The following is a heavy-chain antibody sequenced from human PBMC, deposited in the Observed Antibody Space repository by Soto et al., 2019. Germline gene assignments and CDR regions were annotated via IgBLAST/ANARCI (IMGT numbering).Heavy chain of an antibody. CDR3: AKGGQLLTEGGGY. CDR1: GFTFDDYA. Sequence: EVQLVESGGGLVQPGRSLRLSCAASGFTFDDYAMHWVRQAPGKGLEWVSGISWNSGSIGYADSVKGRFTISRDNAKNPLYVQMNSLRAEDTGLYYCAKGGQLLTEGGGYWGQGTLVTVSS. J-gene: IGHJ4*02. D-gene: IGHD2-2*01. V-gene: IGHV3-9*01. CDR2: ISWNSGSI.